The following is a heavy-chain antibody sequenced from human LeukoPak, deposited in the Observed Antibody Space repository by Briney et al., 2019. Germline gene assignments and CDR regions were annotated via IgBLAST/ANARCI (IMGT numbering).Heavy chain of an antibody. CDR1: EFTFISYW. V-gene: IGHV3-48*04. CDR3: ARDDYGGIDY. J-gene: IGHJ4*02. D-gene: IGHD4-17*01. CDR2: ISSSGSTI. Sequence: GGSLRLSCAASEFTFISYWMTWVRQAPGKGLEWVSYISSSGSTIYYADSVKGRFTISRDNAKNSLYLQMNSLRAEDTAVYYCARDDYGGIDYWGQGTLVTVSS.